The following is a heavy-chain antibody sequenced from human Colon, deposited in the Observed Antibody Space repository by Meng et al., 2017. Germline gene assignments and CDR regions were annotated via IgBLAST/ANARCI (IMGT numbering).Heavy chain of an antibody. D-gene: IGHD5/OR15-5a*01. CDR2: ISDDGGT. Sequence: GGSLRLSCAVSGFSLNNNWIHWVRQAPGEGLVWVSCISDDGGTSYADSAKGRFTISRDTAKNTVYLQMNSLRVDDTAVYYCATVYDYWGQGTLVTVSS. V-gene: IGHV3-74*01. CDR1: GFSLNNNW. CDR3: ATVYDY. J-gene: IGHJ4*02.